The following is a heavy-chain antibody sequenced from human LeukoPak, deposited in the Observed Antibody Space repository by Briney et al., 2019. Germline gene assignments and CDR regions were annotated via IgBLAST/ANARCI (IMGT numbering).Heavy chain of an antibody. D-gene: IGHD2-2*01. Sequence: GGSLRLSCAASGFTFSSYWMHWVRQAPGKGLVWVSRINSDGSSTSYADSVKGRFTTSRDNSRNTLNLQMNSLRAEDTAVYYCAKDIGCSTTSCPEDYWGQGTLVTVSS. J-gene: IGHJ4*02. CDR2: INSDGSST. V-gene: IGHV3-74*01. CDR3: AKDIGCSTTSCPEDY. CDR1: GFTFSSYW.